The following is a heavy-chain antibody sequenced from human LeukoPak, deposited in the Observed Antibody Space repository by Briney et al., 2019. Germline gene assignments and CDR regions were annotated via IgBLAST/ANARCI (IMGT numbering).Heavy chain of an antibody. Sequence: GRTLRLSCVASGLPLSSYAISSVRESPGKGVEGCAGIGGSGDSPPYADSVKGRFTISRDNSKNTLYVQMDRLIAEDTAIYSCANRLYGAEYSSSLLGVIPDNWGQGTLVTVSS. CDR2: IGGSGDSP. D-gene: IGHD6-6*01. CDR1: GLPLSSYA. V-gene: IGHV3-23*01. CDR3: ANRLYGAEYSSSLLGVIPDN. J-gene: IGHJ4*02.